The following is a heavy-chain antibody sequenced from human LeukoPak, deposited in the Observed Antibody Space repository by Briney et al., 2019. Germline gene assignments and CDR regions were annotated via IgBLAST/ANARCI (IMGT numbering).Heavy chain of an antibody. J-gene: IGHJ4*02. CDR2: ISSSSSYI. D-gene: IGHD2-2*01. CDR3: ARGRPIVVVPAASGFVDY. V-gene: IGHV3-21*01. CDR1: GFTFSSYS. Sequence: GGSLRLSCAASGFTFSSYSMNWVRQAPGKGLEWVSSISSSSSYIYYADSVKGRFTISRDNAKNSLYLQMNSLRAEDTAVYYCARGRPIVVVPAASGFVDYWGQGTLVTVSS.